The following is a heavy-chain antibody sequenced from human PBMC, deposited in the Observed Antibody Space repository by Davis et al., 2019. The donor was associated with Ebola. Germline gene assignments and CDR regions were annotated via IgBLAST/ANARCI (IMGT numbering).Heavy chain of an antibody. Sequence: GESLKISCAVSGFTVSSNHMSWVRQAPGKGLEWVANIKQDGSEKYYVDSVRGRFTISRDNAKNALYLQMNSLRVEDTAVYYCARFSRGSIESYWGQGTLVTVSS. J-gene: IGHJ4*02. D-gene: IGHD6-6*01. CDR2: IKQDGSEK. V-gene: IGHV3-7*01. CDR3: ARFSRGSIESY. CDR1: GFTVSSNH.